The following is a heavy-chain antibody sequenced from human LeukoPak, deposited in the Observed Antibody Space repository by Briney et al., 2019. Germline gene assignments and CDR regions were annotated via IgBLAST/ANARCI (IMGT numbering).Heavy chain of an antibody. CDR1: GFTFSRYS. J-gene: IGHJ4*02. CDR3: ARDGFGELLDY. D-gene: IGHD3-10*01. CDR2: VNSDGSGT. Sequence: GGSLRLSCAASGFTFSRYSMHWVRQAPGKGLVWVSHVNSDGSGTDYADSVKGRFTISRDNAKNTLYLQMNSLRVEDTAVYYCARDGFGELLDYWGQGTLVTVSS. V-gene: IGHV3-74*01.